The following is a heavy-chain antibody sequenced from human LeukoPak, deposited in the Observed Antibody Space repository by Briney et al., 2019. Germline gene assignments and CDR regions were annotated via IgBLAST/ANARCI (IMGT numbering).Heavy chain of an antibody. CDR1: GYSFTRNW. J-gene: IGHJ3*02. Sequence: HGESLKISCKGSGYSFTRNWIGWVRQMPGKGLEWMGIIYPGDSDTRYSPSFQGQVTISADKSISTAYLQWSSLKASDTAMYYCATQYYCSGGSCYSPSNAFDIWGRGTMVTVSS. D-gene: IGHD2-15*01. V-gene: IGHV5-51*01. CDR3: ATQYYCSGGSCYSPSNAFDI. CDR2: IYPGDSDT.